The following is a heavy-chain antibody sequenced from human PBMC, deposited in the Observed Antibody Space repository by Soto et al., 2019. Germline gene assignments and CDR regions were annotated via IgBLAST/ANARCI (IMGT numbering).Heavy chain of an antibody. D-gene: IGHD6-13*01. CDR1: GGSMRNYF. CDR2: IHYSGTT. J-gene: IGHJ4*02. Sequence: SETLSLTCTVSGGSMRNYFWTWIRQPPGKGLEWIGYIHYSGTTSFFPSYNPSLRSRVTISEDTSKNQFSLKLLSVTTADTAVYFCAAGEASSRNLAPYYLDFWGQGTMVTVSS. CDR3: AAGEASSRNLAPYYLDF. V-gene: IGHV4-59*01.